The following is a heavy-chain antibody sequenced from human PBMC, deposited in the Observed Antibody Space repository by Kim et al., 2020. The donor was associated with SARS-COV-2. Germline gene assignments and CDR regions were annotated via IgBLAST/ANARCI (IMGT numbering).Heavy chain of an antibody. CDR2: ISAYNGNT. J-gene: IGHJ4*02. CDR3: ARDRHRFGELLRRPFGY. D-gene: IGHD3-10*01. Sequence: ASVKVSCKASGYTFTSYGISWVRQAPGQGLEWMGWISAYNGNTNYAQKLQGRVTMTTDTSTSTAYMELRSLRSDDTAVYYCARDRHRFGELLRRPFGYWGQGTLVTVSS. CDR1: GYTFTSYG. V-gene: IGHV1-18*01.